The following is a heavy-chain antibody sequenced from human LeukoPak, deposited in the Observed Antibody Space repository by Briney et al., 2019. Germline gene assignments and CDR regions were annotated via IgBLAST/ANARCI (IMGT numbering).Heavy chain of an antibody. CDR2: INGDGGST. CDR1: GFTFGSNW. CDR3: VRIRYDSSGRYFDN. J-gene: IGHJ4*02. V-gene: IGHV3-74*01. Sequence: WGSLRLSCAASGFTFGSNWMHWVRQAPGKGLVWVSRINGDGGSTSYADSLKGRFTIARDNAKNTLYLQMNSLRAADTAVYYCVRIRYDSSGRYFDNWGREPWSPSP. D-gene: IGHD3-22*01.